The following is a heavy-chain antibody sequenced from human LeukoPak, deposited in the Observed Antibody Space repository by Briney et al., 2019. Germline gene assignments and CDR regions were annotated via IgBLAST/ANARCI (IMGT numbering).Heavy chain of an antibody. J-gene: IGHJ4*02. V-gene: IGHV3-30-3*01. CDR2: ISYDGSNK. CDR3: ARERATYFDY. D-gene: IGHD5-12*01. Sequence: SGGSLGLSCAASGFTFSSYAMHWVRQAPGKGLEWVAVISYDGSNKYYADSVKGRFTISRDNSKNTLYLQMNSLRAEDTAVYYCARERATYFDYWGQGTLVTVSS. CDR1: GFTFSSYA.